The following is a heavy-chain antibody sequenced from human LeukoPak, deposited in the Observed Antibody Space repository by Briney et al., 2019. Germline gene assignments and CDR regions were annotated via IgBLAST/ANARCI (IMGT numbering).Heavy chain of an antibody. J-gene: IGHJ4*02. V-gene: IGHV3-48*03. CDR2: ISSRGSTI. CDR1: GFTFSTYE. Sequence: PGGSLRLSCAASGFTFSTYEMNWVRQAPGKGLECVSYISSRGSTIHYTDSVKGRFNISRDNAKNSLYLQMNSLRAEDTALYYCAAHSSLRYWGQGILVTVSS. D-gene: IGHD5/OR15-5a*01. CDR3: AAHSSLRY.